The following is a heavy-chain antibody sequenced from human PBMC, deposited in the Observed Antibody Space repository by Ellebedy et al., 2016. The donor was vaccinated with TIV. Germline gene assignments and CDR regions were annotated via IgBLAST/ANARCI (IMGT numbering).Heavy chain of an antibody. CDR1: RFTFSTYA. D-gene: IGHD3/OR15-3a*01. Sequence: GESLKISXAASRFTFSTYAMSWVRQAPGKGLEYVSAISGSDDSTYYADSVKGRFTLSRDNSKNTLYLQMNNLRADDTAVYYCGSSWAGDWGQGTLVTVSS. CDR2: ISGSDDST. V-gene: IGHV3-23*01. J-gene: IGHJ4*02. CDR3: GSSWAGD.